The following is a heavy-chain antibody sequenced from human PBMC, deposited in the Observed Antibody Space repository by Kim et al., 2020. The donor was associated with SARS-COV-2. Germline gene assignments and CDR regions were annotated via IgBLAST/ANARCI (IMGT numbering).Heavy chain of an antibody. CDR1: GFTFSSYD. D-gene: IGHD4-17*01. CDR3: ARALHGDYGNDAFDI. J-gene: IGHJ3*02. Sequence: GGSLRLSCAASGFTFSSYDMHWVRQATGKGLEWVSAIGTAGDTYYPGSVKGRFTISRENAKNSLYLQMNSLRAGDTAVYYCARALHGDYGNDAFDIWGQGKMVTVS. V-gene: IGHV3-13*01. CDR2: IGTAGDT.